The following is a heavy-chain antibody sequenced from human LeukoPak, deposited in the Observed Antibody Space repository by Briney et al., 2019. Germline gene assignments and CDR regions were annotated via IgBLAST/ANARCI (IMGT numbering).Heavy chain of an antibody. CDR1: GFSFSSYA. D-gene: IGHD3-22*01. V-gene: IGHV3-23*01. CDR2: ISGSGGST. Sequence: GAPLRLSCAASGFSFSSYAMSWVRQAPGKGLEWVSAISGSGGSTYYADSVKGRFTISRDNSKNTLYLQMNSLRAEDTAVYYCAKDGGGITTNWFDPWGQGTLVTVSS. CDR3: AKDGGGITTNWFDP. J-gene: IGHJ5*02.